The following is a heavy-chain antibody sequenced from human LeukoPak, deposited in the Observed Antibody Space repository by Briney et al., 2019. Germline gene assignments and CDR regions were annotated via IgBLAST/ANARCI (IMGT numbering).Heavy chain of an antibody. V-gene: IGHV3-21*01. CDR3: ARITWVPRTYDFWSGDGAFDI. Sequence: GGSLRLSCAASGFTFSTYTMKWVRQAPGKGLEWVSSISGSSSYIYYTDSVQGRFTISRDNAKNSLYLQMNSLRAEDTAVYYCARITWVPRTYDFWSGDGAFDIWGQGTMVTVSS. J-gene: IGHJ3*02. CDR2: ISGSSSYI. CDR1: GFTFSTYT. D-gene: IGHD3-3*01.